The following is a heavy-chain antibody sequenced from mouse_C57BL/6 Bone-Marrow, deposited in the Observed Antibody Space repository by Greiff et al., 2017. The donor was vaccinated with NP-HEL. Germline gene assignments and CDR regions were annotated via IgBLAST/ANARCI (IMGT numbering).Heavy chain of an antibody. V-gene: IGHV1-15*01. CDR3: TRDFAY. J-gene: IGHJ3*01. CDR1: GYTFTDYE. CDR2: IDPETGGT. Sequence: QVQLQQSGAELVRPGASVTLSCKASGYTFTDYEMHWVKQTPVHGLEWIGAIDPETGGTAYNQKIKGKAILTADKSSSTAYMELRSLTSEDSAVDYCTRDFAYWGQGTLVTVSA.